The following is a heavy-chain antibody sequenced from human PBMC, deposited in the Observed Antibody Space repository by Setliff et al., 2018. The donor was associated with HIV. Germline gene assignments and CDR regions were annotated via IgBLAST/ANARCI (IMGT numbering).Heavy chain of an antibody. Sequence: ASVKVSCKVSGYTFTDYYMHWVQQAPGKGLEWMGLVDPEDGGTIYAEKFQGRVTITADTSTDTAYMELSSLRSGDTAVYYCAKVETKVRGATYGMDVWGQGTTVTVSS. J-gene: IGHJ6*02. V-gene: IGHV1-69-2*01. CDR1: GYTFTDYY. CDR2: VDPEDGGT. D-gene: IGHD3-10*01. CDR3: AKVETKVRGATYGMDV.